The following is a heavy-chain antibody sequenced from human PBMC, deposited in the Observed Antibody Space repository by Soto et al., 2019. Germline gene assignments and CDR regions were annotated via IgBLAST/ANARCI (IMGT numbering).Heavy chain of an antibody. CDR3: AREGFSNYNNYYFDY. J-gene: IGHJ4*02. Sequence: EVQLVESGGGLVKPGGSLRLSCEASGFIFGPYSMNWVGQVQGRGLDWVSSISSRGSYKHYADSVKGRFTISRDNAKTSLYLQMNSLRAEDTAVYYCAREGFSNYNNYYFDYWGQGTLVTVSS. CDR1: GFIFGPYS. D-gene: IGHD4-4*01. CDR2: ISSRGSYK. V-gene: IGHV3-21*01.